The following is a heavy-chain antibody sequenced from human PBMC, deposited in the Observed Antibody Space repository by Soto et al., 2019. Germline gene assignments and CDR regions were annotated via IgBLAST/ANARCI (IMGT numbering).Heavy chain of an antibody. D-gene: IGHD4-17*01. CDR3: ARHPYGDLIDY. CDR1: GGSISSSSYY. CDR2: IYYSGST. Sequence: QLQLQESGPGLVKPSETLSLTCTVSGGSISSSSYYWGWIRQPPGKGLEWIGSIYYSGSTYYNPSLKSRVTISVDTSKNQFSLKLSSVTAADTAVYYCARHPYGDLIDYWGQGTLVTVSS. J-gene: IGHJ4*02. V-gene: IGHV4-39*01.